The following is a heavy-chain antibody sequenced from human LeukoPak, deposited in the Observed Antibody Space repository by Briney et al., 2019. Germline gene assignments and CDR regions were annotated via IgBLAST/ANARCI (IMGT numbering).Heavy chain of an antibody. V-gene: IGHV4-30-4*07. D-gene: IGHD2-15*01. CDR2: IHDSGST. CDR3: ARVAGTTYRFDP. Sequence: PSETLSLTCAVSGDSISSGGYSWSWIRQTPGKGLEWIAYIHDSGSTYYNPSLKSRVTISVDTSKNQFSLKLSSVTAADTAVYYCARVAGTTYRFDPWGQGTLVTVSS. CDR1: GDSISSGGYS. J-gene: IGHJ5*02.